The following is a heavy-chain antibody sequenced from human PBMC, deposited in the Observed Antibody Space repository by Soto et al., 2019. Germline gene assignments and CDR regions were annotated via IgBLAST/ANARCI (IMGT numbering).Heavy chain of an antibody. J-gene: IGHJ4*02. V-gene: IGHV3-30*18. Sequence: VQLVESGGGVVQPGRSLRLSCGASGLTFSTYGFHWVRQAPGKGLEWVAVISNDVRTIHYAESVKGRFTISRDNSKNTLYLQMNSLRPNDTAVYYCVKDSLGGMTPVFMPGPDWGQGTLVTVSS. D-gene: IGHD2-2*01. CDR2: ISNDVRTI. CDR3: VKDSLGGMTPVFMPGPD. CDR1: GLTFSTYG.